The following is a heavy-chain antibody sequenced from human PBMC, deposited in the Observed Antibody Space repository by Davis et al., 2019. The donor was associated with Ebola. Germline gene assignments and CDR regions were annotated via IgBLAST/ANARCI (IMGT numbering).Heavy chain of an antibody. J-gene: IGHJ6*02. CDR1: GYTFNSYG. CDR3: VRDVPIPVTEVASDYFGMEV. Sequence: ASVKVSCKASGYTFNSYGVSWVRQAPGQGLEWMGWISAYNGNTHSAQKVQGRVTMTTVTSTSTAYMELRSLRSDDTAVYYCVRDVPIPVTEVASDYFGMEVWGQGTTVTVSS. D-gene: IGHD1-14*01. V-gene: IGHV1-18*01. CDR2: ISAYNGNT.